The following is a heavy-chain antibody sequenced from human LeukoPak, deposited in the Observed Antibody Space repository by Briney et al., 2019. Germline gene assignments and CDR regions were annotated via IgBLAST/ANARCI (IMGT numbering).Heavy chain of an antibody. CDR3: ARENFDIVVVVAATLDAFDI. V-gene: IGHV3-7*01. Sequence: GGSLRLSCAASGVTFSSYWTSGVGQAPGKGREWGANIKQDGSEKYYVYSVKRRFTISRDNAKNSLYLQMNSQRAEDTAVYYCARENFDIVVVVAATLDAFDIWGQGTMVTVSS. CDR2: IKQDGSEK. CDR1: GVTFSSYW. D-gene: IGHD2-15*01. J-gene: IGHJ3*02.